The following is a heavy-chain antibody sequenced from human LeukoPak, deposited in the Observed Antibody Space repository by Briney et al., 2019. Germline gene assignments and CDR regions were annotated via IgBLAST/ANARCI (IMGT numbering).Heavy chain of an antibody. CDR1: GYIFSAYH. Sequence: ASVKVSCKTYGYIFSAYHIHWVRQAPGQGLEWMGWMNPKNGDTNYAQRFQGRVTMTGDTSSNTASMDFNRLTSGDTAVYYCVRDETRSSDNAFDIWGQGTLVTVSS. CDR3: VRDETRSSDNAFDI. D-gene: IGHD3-16*02. V-gene: IGHV1-2*02. CDR2: MNPKNGDT. J-gene: IGHJ3*02.